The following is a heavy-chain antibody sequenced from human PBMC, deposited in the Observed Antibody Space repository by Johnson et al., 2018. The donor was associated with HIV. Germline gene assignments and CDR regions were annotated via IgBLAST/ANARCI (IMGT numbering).Heavy chain of an antibody. CDR2: IYSGGST. CDR3: ARAPRPDAFDI. V-gene: IGHV3-66*01. Sequence: MLLVESGGGLVQPGGSLSLSCGASGFSVSSNYMSWVRQAPGKGLEWVSVIYSGGSTYYADSVKGRFTISRDNSKNTLYLQMNSLRAEDTAVYYCARAPRPDAFDIWGQGTMVTVSS. J-gene: IGHJ3*02. CDR1: GFSVSSNY.